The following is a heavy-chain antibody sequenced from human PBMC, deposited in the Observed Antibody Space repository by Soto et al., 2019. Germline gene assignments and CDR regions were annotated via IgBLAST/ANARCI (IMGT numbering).Heavy chain of an antibody. Sequence: QVQLVQSGAEVKKPGSSVKVSCKASGGTFSNYAISWVRQAPGQGLEWMGGIIPFFGTTNYAQKFQGRVTITADESTSTGYMELSSLRSEDTAVFYCARDARGSMVAVIIGAFDIWGQGTMVTVSS. V-gene: IGHV1-69*01. D-gene: IGHD3-22*01. CDR1: GGTFSNYA. CDR3: ARDARGSMVAVIIGAFDI. J-gene: IGHJ3*02. CDR2: IIPFFGTT.